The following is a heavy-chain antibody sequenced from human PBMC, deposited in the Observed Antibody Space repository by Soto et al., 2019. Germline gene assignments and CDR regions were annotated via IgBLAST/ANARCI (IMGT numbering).Heavy chain of an antibody. D-gene: IGHD6-13*01. CDR2: IYYSGST. CDR3: ARHRVDSLAAADP. Sequence: QLQLQESGPGLVKPSETLSLTCTVSGGSISSSSYYWGWIRQPPGKGLEWIGSIYYSGSTYYNPSLKSRVTISVDTSKNQFSLKLISETAADTAVYYCARHRVDSLAAADPWGQGTLVTVSS. J-gene: IGHJ5*02. CDR1: GGSISSSSYY. V-gene: IGHV4-39*01.